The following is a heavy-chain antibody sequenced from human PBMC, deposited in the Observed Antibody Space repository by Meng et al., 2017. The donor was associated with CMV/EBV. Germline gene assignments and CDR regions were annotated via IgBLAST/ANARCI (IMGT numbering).Heavy chain of an antibody. CDR3: ARDGYNWIPFDS. J-gene: IGHJ4*01. CDR1: GFTLNTYA. V-gene: IGHV3-23*01. CDR2: ISGTGATT. D-gene: IGHD5-24*01. Sequence: EVQLLESGGGLVQPGGSLRLPCTASGFTLNTYAMSWARQAPGKGLEWVAHISGTGATTYYADSVRGRFTISGDNSKNTLYLQMNDLRVEDTAIYFCARDGYNWIPFDSWGQGTLVTVSS.